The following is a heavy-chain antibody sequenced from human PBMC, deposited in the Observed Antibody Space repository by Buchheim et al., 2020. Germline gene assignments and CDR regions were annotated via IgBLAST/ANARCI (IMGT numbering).Heavy chain of an antibody. CDR1: GGSVSSASYY. D-gene: IGHD6-13*01. J-gene: IGHJ5*02. V-gene: IGHV4-61*01. CDR2: IYYSGST. CDR3: ARMHSSNWFDT. Sequence: QVQLQESGPGLVKPSETLSLSCTVSGGSVSSASYYWSWIRQPPGKGPEWIAYIYYSGSTNYNPSLKSRVTISVDTSKNQFSLNLSSVTTADTAVYYCARMHSSNWFDTWGQGT.